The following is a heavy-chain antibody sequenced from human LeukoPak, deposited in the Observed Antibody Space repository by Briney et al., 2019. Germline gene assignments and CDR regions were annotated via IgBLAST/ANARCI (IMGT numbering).Heavy chain of an antibody. CDR2: INPNSGGT. CDR3: ARDRVYYDSSGYYDY. CDR1: GYTFTGYY. Sequence: ASVKVSCKASGYTFTGYYMHRVRQAPGQGLEWMGWINPNSGGTNYAQKFQGRVTMTRDTSISTAYMELSRLRSDDTAVYYCARDRVYYDSSGYYDYWGQGTLVTVSS. D-gene: IGHD3-22*01. J-gene: IGHJ4*02. V-gene: IGHV1-2*02.